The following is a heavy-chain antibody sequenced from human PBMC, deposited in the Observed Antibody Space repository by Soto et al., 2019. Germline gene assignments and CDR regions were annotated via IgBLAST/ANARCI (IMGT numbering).Heavy chain of an antibody. Sequence: QVQLVQSGAEVKKPGASVKVSCKASGYTFTSYDINWVRHATGQGLEWMGWMNPNSGNTGYAQKFQGRGTLSRNTPTCTADAEPSALRSADTAVYYCARSTNDYGDRHWGQGPLFTVSS. V-gene: IGHV1-8*01. J-gene: IGHJ4*02. CDR2: MNPNSGNT. D-gene: IGHD4-17*01. CDR3: ARSTNDYGDRH. CDR1: GYTFTSYD.